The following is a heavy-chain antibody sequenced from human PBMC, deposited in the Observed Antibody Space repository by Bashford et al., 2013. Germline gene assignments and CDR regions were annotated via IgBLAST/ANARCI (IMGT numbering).Heavy chain of an antibody. Sequence: VASVKVSCRASGYTFTGYYMHWLRQAPGQGLEWMGYINPNTGGTNDAQRFQGRVTLTRDTSISTAYMELSDLRTDDTAVYYCARVGDGNNFLYYFDFWGQGTLVTVSS. CDR3: ARVGDGNNFLYYFDF. J-gene: IGHJ4*02. D-gene: IGHD5-24*01. V-gene: IGHV1-2*02. CDR2: INPNTGGT. CDR1: GYTFTGYY.